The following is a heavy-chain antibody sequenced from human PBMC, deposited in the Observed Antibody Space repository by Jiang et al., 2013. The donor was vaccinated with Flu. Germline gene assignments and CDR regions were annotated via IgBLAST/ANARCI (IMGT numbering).Heavy chain of an antibody. CDR2: VFYGGSA. CDR3: ATPGVVGSTGPFAS. D-gene: IGHD2-15*01. CDR1: GGSISSSRFF. J-gene: IGHJ4*02. Sequence: GPGLVKPSETLSLTCTVSGGSISSSRFFWAWIRQPPGKGLEWLGSVFYGGSAFYNPSLKSRVTISVDTSKNQFSLKLTSVTAADTAVYHCATPGVVGSTGPFASWGQGTLVTVSS. V-gene: IGHV4-39*07.